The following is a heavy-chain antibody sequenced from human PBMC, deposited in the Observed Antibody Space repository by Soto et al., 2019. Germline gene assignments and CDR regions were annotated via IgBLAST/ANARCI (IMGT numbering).Heavy chain of an antibody. Sequence: GASVKVSCKAYGYPFIKYGISWIRQAPEQGLEWMGWIKVDSGYTNYAQKFQGGVTMTADTSSDTAFMELRSLRLDDTAVYFCATSYDTGFDPWGQGTLVTVSS. D-gene: IGHD3-9*01. CDR2: IKVDSGYT. CDR3: ATSYDTGFDP. V-gene: IGHV1-18*04. CDR1: GYPFIKYG. J-gene: IGHJ5*02.